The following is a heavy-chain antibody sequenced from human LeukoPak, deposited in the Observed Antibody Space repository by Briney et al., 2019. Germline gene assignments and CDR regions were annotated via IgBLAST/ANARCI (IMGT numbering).Heavy chain of an antibody. J-gene: IGHJ5*02. CDR2: INAHNGNI. Sequence: ASVKVSCKASGYTFNTFGITWVRQAPGQGLEWMGWINAHNGNINYAQKFQGRLIMTTDTSSSTAYMELRSLTSDDTAVYYCARDARSITVLEVVPIWWFDPWGQGTLVTVSS. CDR1: GYTFNTFG. CDR3: ARDARSITVLEVVPIWWFDP. V-gene: IGHV1-18*01. D-gene: IGHD3-22*01.